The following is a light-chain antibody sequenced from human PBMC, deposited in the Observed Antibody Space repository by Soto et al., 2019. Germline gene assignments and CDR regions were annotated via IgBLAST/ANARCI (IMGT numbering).Light chain of an antibody. V-gene: IGLV2-14*01. CDR2: DVS. J-gene: IGLJ3*02. Sequence: QSVLTQPASVSGSPGQSITISCTGTSSDDGGYNYVSWYQQHPGKAPKLMIYDVSNRPSGVSNRFSGSKSGNTASLTISGLQAEDEADYYCSSYTGSSTLVFGGGTKLTVL. CDR1: SSDDGGYNY. CDR3: SSYTGSSTLV.